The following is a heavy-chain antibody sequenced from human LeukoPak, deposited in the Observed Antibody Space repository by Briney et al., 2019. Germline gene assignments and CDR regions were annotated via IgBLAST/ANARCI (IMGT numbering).Heavy chain of an antibody. CDR3: ASSIGYCSSTSCYMRGPNYYYYMDV. D-gene: IGHD2-2*02. V-gene: IGHV4-61*02. Sequence: PSETLSLTCTVSGGSISSGSYYWSWIRQPAGKGLEWIGRIYTSGSTNYNPSLKSRVTISVDTSKNQFSLKLSSVTAADTAVYYCASSIGYCSSTSCYMRGPNYYYYMDVWGKGTTVTVSS. CDR1: GGSISSGSYY. CDR2: IYTSGST. J-gene: IGHJ6*03.